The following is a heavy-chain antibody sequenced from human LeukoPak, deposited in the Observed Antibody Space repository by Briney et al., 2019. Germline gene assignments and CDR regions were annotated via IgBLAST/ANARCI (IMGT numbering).Heavy chain of an antibody. J-gene: IGHJ4*02. CDR2: IKQYGSEK. CDR1: GFSLSSYW. Sequence: PWGSLTHACAASGFSLSSYWMSWVRQAPGKGLEWVANIKQYGSEKYYVDSVNGRFTISRDNAKNSLYLQMNSLRAEDTAVYNCARDCSSTSCTPFDYWGQGALLFVSS. CDR3: ARDCSSTSCTPFDY. D-gene: IGHD2-2*01. V-gene: IGHV3-7*01.